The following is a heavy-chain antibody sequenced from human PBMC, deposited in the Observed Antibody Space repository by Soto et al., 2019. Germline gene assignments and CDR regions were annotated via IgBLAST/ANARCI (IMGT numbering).Heavy chain of an antibody. V-gene: IGHV4-30-2*01. CDR2: TYQSGSA. J-gene: IGHJ6*02. Sequence: SDTLSLTCTVSGGSISSGGYSWTWIRQAPGKGLEWIGYTYQSGSASYNPSLKRRVTISVDRSKNQFSLNLTSVTAADTDVYYCARDYYGMDVWGQGTTVTVSS. CDR3: ARDYYGMDV. CDR1: GGSISSGGYS.